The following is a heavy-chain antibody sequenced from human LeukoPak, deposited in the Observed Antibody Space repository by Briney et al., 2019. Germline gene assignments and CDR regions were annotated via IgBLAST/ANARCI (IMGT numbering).Heavy chain of an antibody. J-gene: IGHJ4*02. CDR1: GGPFSGYY. D-gene: IGHD6-6*01. CDR3: ARSITTNPFDY. Sequence: SETLSLTCAVYGGPFSGYYWSWIRQPPGKGLEWIGEINHSGSTNYNPSLKSRVTISVDTSKNQFSLRLSSVTAADTAVYYCARSITTNPFDYWGQGTLVTVSS. V-gene: IGHV4-34*01. CDR2: INHSGST.